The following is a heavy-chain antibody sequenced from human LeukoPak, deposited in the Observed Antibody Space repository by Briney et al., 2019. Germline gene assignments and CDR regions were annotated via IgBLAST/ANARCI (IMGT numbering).Heavy chain of an antibody. CDR2: ISGSGDNT. V-gene: IGHV3-23*01. D-gene: IGHD3-9*01. CDR3: AGSDTTGYSPREWDYWHFDL. CDR1: GFTFSTYA. J-gene: IGHJ2*01. Sequence: PGGSLRLSCAASGFTFSTYAMSWVRQAPGKGLEWVSGISGSGDNTNYADSVKSRFTISRDNAKNSLYLQMNSLRAEDTAVYYCAGSDTTGYSPREWDYWHFDLWGRGTLVTVSS.